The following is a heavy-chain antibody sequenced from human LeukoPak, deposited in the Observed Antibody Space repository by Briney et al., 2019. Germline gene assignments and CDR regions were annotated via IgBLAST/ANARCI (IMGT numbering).Heavy chain of an antibody. V-gene: IGHV4-39*01. CDR1: GGSLSSSSNY. J-gene: IGHJ5*02. D-gene: IGHD2-2*01. CDR2: IYYSGST. CDR3: ASQEIVVVSAARSTKSWFDP. Sequence: SETLSLTCTVSGGSLSSSSNYWGWIRQPPGNGLEWIGSIYYSGSTYYSPSLKGRVTVSVDTSRNQFSLTLSSVAAADAAVYFCASQEIVVVSAARSTKSWFDPWGQGTLVTVSS.